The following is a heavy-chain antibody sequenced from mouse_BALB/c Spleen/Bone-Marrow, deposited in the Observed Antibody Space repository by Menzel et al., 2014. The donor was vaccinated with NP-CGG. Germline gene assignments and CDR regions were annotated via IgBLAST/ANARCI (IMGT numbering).Heavy chain of an antibody. CDR1: GFSLTGYG. CDR3: ASSTMITTGFAY. D-gene: IGHD2-4*01. Sequence: QVQLKESGPGLVSPSQSLSITCTVSGFSLTGYGVNWVRQPPGKGLEWLGMIWGDGSTDYNSALKSRLSISKDNSKSQVFLKMNSLQTDDTARYYCASSTMITTGFAYWGQGTLVTVSA. CDR2: IWGDGST. J-gene: IGHJ3*01. V-gene: IGHV2-6-7*01.